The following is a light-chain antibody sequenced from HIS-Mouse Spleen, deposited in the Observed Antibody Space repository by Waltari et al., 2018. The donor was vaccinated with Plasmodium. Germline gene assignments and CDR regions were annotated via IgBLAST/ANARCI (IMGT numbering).Light chain of an antibody. V-gene: IGKV3-15*01. CDR3: QQYNNWPRGT. CDR1: QRVSSN. J-gene: IGKJ1*01. CDR2: GAS. Sequence: EIVMTQSPATLSVSPGERATLSCRARQRVSSNLAWSQQKPGQAPRLLIYGASTRATGIPARFSCSGSGTEFTLTISSMQAEDLAVYYCQQYNNWPRGTFGQGPKVEIK.